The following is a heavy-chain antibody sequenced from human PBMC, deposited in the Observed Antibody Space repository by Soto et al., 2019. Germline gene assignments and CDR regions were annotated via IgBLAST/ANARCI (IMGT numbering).Heavy chain of an antibody. J-gene: IGHJ4*02. Sequence: EVQLVESGGGLVQPGGSLRLSCAASEFTFSSYWMSWVRQGPGKGLEWLANIKDDGSEKYYVDSVNGRFTISRDNAKNSLYLQMNSLRAEDTAVYYCARDGAVAHIVLDFDYRGQGTLVTVSS. CDR1: EFTFSSYW. CDR3: ARDGAVAHIVLDFDY. CDR2: IKDDGSEK. D-gene: IGHD2-8*02. V-gene: IGHV3-7*01.